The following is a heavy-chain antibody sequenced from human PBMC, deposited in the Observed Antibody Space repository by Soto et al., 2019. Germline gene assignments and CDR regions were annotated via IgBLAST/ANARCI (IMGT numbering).Heavy chain of an antibody. J-gene: IGHJ6*02. Sequence: QVQLVQSGAEVKKPGSSVKVSCKASGGTFSSYAISWVRHAPGQGLEWMGGIIPISGTANYAQKFQGRVTITADESTSTAYMELSSLRSEDTAVYYCARSQGSSTSLEIYYYYYYGMEVWGQGTTVTVSS. CDR1: GGTFSSYA. CDR3: ARSQGSSTSLEIYYYYYYGMEV. D-gene: IGHD2-2*01. CDR2: IIPISGTA. V-gene: IGHV1-69*01.